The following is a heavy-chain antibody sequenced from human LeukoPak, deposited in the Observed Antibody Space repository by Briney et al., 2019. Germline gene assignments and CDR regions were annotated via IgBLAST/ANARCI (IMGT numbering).Heavy chain of an antibody. CDR3: ARSRRGYSYGLGLYYMNV. CDR1: GGTFSSYA. J-gene: IGHJ6*03. V-gene: IGHV1-69*05. Sequence: SVKVSCKASGGTFSSYAISWVRQAPGQGLEWMGGIIPIFGTANYAQKFQGRVTITTDESTSTAYMELSSLRSEDTAVYYCARSRRGYSYGLGLYYMNVWGKGTTVTVSS. D-gene: IGHD5-18*01. CDR2: IIPIFGTA.